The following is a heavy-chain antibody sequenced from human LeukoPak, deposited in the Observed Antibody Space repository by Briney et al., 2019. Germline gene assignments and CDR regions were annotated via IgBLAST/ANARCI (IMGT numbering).Heavy chain of an antibody. D-gene: IGHD1-1*01. V-gene: IGHV3-15*04. CDR3: TTRIPNDGNDY. CDR1: GLTVTNAW. CDR2: IASKTDGGTT. Sequence: GGSLRLSCAASGLTVTNAWMNWVRQAPGKGLEWVGRIASKTDGGTTDYAAPVKGRFTISRDDSKNTLYLQMNSLKTEDTAVYYCTTRIPNDGNDYWGQGTLVTVSS. J-gene: IGHJ4*02.